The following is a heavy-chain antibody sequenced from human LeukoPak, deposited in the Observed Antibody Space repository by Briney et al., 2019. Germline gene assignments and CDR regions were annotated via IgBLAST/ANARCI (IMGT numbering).Heavy chain of an antibody. Sequence: GGSLRLSCAASGFTFSSYAMSWVRQAPGKGLEWVSAISGSGGSTYYADSVKGRFTISRDNSKNTLYLQMNSLRAEDTAVYYCAKGDYYDSSGYYPGWAFDIWGQGTMVTVSS. D-gene: IGHD3-22*01. CDR2: ISGSGGST. CDR1: GFTFSSYA. V-gene: IGHV3-23*01. J-gene: IGHJ3*02. CDR3: AKGDYYDSSGYYPGWAFDI.